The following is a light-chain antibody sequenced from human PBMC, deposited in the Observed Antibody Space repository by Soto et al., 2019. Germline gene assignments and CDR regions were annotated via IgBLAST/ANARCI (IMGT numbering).Light chain of an antibody. CDR3: QHYNNWPPGT. Sequence: EIVMTQSPATLSLSPVERATLSCMASQSVSSNLAWYQQKPGQAPSLLIFGASTRATGIPARFSGSGSGTEFTLNISSLQSEDFAVYYCQHYNNWPPGTFGQGTKVDIK. J-gene: IGKJ1*01. CDR2: GAS. V-gene: IGKV3-15*01. CDR1: QSVSSN.